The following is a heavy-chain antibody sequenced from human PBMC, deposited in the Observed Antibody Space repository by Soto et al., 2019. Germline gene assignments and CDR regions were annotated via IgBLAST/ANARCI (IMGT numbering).Heavy chain of an antibody. CDR2: IYRSGST. Sequence: QVQLQESGPGLVKPSETLSLTCTVSGGSISSYYWSWIRQTPGKGLEWIGYIYRSGSTNYNPSLKSRVTISVDTSKNQFSLKLRLVTAADTAIYYCAGTDYSSALPGCFQHWGQGTLVSVPT. CDR3: AGTDYSSALPGCFQH. J-gene: IGHJ1*01. CDR1: GGSISSYY. D-gene: IGHD3-22*01. V-gene: IGHV4-59*01.